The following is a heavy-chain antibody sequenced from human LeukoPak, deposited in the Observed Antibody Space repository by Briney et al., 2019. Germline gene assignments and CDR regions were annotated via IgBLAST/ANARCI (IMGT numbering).Heavy chain of an antibody. Sequence: ASVKVPCKASGYTFNTYYIHWMRQAPGQGLEWMGVINPGDGTTTYAQKFQGRVTMTRDTSTSTVYMELSSLRSEDTAVYFCARDRQDFYYGMDVWGQGTTVTLSS. V-gene: IGHV1-46*02. CDR3: ARDRQDFYYGMDV. CDR1: GYTFNTYY. J-gene: IGHJ6*02. CDR2: INPGDGTT.